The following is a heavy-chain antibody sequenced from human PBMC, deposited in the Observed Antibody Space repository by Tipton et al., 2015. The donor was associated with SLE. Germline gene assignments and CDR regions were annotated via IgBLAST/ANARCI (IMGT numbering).Heavy chain of an antibody. Sequence: TLSLTCTVPGGSISSGGYYWSWIRQHPGKGLEWIGYIYYSGSTYYNPSLKSRVTISVDTSKNQFSLKLSSVTAADTAVYYCARVGTARSFDYWGQGTLVTVSS. V-gene: IGHV4-31*03. CDR2: IYYSGST. J-gene: IGHJ4*02. D-gene: IGHD7-27*01. CDR1: GGSISSGGYY. CDR3: ARVGTARSFDY.